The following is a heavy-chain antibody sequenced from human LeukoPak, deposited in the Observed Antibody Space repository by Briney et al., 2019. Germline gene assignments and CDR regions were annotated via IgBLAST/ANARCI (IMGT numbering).Heavy chain of an antibody. Sequence: SETLSLTCTVSGGSISSSSYYWGWIRQPPGKGLEWIGSIYYSGSTYYNPSLKSRVTISVDTSKNQFSLKLSSVTAADTAVYYCAREVEPRRYYDILTAMNWFDPWGQGTLVTVSS. CDR1: GGSISSSSYY. CDR2: IYYSGST. CDR3: AREVEPRRYYDILTAMNWFDP. D-gene: IGHD3-9*01. J-gene: IGHJ5*02. V-gene: IGHV4-39*07.